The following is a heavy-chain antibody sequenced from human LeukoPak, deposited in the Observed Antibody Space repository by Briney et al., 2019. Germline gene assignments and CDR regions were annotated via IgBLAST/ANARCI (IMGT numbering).Heavy chain of an antibody. D-gene: IGHD3-16*02. CDR1: GYTFTRYG. Sequence: ASVKVSCKASGYTFTRYGISWVRQAPGQGPEWLGWISAYTSNTNYAQRLQGRVTMTTATSTSTAYMDLRSLRSDDTALYYCARQNNVWGAYRPDDAFDFWGQGTMVTVSS. CDR3: ARQNNVWGAYRPDDAFDF. CDR2: ISAYTSNT. V-gene: IGHV1-18*01. J-gene: IGHJ3*01.